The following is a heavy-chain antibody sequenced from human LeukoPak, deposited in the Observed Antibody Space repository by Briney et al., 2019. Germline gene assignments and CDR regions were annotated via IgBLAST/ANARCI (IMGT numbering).Heavy chain of an antibody. D-gene: IGHD6-19*01. CDR2: MNPNSGNT. CDR3: ARGEIEALFFSSGYSSGWSTYYMDV. CDR1: GYTFTSYD. Sequence: ASVKVSCKASGYTFTSYDINWVRQATGQGLEWMGWMNPNSGNTGYAQKFQGRVTITRNTSISTAYMELGSLRSEDTAVYYCARGEIEALFFSSGYSSGWSTYYMDVWGKGTTVTVSS. V-gene: IGHV1-8*03. J-gene: IGHJ6*03.